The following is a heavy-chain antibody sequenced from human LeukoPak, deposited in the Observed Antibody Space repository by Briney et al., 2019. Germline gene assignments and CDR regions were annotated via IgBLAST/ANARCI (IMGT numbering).Heavy chain of an antibody. J-gene: IGHJ5*02. V-gene: IGHV3-23*01. CDR2: ISGSGGST. Sequence: GGSLRLSCAASGFTFSSYAMSWVRQAPGKGLEWVSAISGSGGSTYYADSVKGRFTISRDNSKNTLYLQMNSLRAEDTAVYYCAKGGYVWGSYDLNWFDPWGQGTLVTVYS. CDR1: GFTFSSYA. D-gene: IGHD3-16*01. CDR3: AKGGYVWGSYDLNWFDP.